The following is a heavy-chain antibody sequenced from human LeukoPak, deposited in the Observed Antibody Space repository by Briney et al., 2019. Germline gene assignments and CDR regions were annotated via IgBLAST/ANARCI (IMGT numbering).Heavy chain of an antibody. J-gene: IGHJ2*01. V-gene: IGHV3-48*03. CDR3: SRKTDRLGAVGRDRYFDL. CDR1: GFTFSGYE. CDR2: ISVNGGAM. D-gene: IGHD6-13*01. Sequence: GGSLRLSCTASGFTFSGYEMTWVRQAPGKGLEWMSYISVNGGAMHYADSVRGRFTTSRDDAKNSLYLHMNSLIVEDTAIYYCSRKTDRLGAVGRDRYFDLWGRGTLITVSS.